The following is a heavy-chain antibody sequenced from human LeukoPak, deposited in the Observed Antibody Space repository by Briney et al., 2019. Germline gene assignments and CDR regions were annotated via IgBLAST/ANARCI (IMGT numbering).Heavy chain of an antibody. D-gene: IGHD3-10*01. CDR1: GGTCSSYA. V-gene: IGHV1-69*06. CDR2: IIPIFGTA. CDR3: VYYYGPAYYYYMDV. J-gene: IGHJ6*03. Sequence: SVKVSCKASGGTCSSYAISWVRQAPGQGLEWMGGIIPIFGTANYAQKFQGRVTITADKSTSTAYMELSSLRSEDTAVYYCVYYYGPAYYYYMDVWGKGTTVTVSS.